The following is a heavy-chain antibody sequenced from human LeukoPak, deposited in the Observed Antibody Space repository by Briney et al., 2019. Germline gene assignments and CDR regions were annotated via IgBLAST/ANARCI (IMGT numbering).Heavy chain of an antibody. CDR2: ISGSGGST. CDR3: AKDSMIVVVNIDY. D-gene: IGHD3-22*01. J-gene: IGHJ4*02. V-gene: IGHV3-23*01. Sequence: GGSLRLSCATSGFTFSSYAMSWVRQAPGKGLEWVSAISGSGGSTYYADSVKGRFTISRDNSKNTLYLQMNSLRAEDTAVYYCAKDSMIVVVNIDYWGQGTLVTVSS. CDR1: GFTFSSYA.